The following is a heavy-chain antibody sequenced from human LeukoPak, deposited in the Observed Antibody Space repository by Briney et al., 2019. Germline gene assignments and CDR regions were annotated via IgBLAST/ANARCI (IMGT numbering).Heavy chain of an antibody. J-gene: IGHJ4*02. CDR2: IYNSGST. CDR3: ARGAPPDS. Sequence: SQTLSLTCIVSGASFNTGDYYWNWIRQHPGKGLEWIGYIYNSGSTYYNPSLKSRVTISVDTSKNHFSLRLTSVTAADSAVYYCARGAPPDSWGQGTLVTVSS. V-gene: IGHV4-31*03. CDR1: GASFNTGDYY.